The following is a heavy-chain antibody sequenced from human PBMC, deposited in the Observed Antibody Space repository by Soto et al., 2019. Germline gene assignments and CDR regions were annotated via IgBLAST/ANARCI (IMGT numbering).Heavy chain of an antibody. CDR1: GYTFTGYY. CDR3: ARADSSGFSRGYYYYYYGMDV. D-gene: IGHD3-22*01. J-gene: IGHJ6*02. Sequence: GASVKVSCKASGYTFTGYYMHWVRQAPGQGLEWMGWINPNSGGTNYAQKFQGWVTMTRDTSISTAYMELSRLRSDDTAVYYCARADSSGFSRGYYYYYYGMDVWGQATTVTVSS. CDR2: INPNSGGT. V-gene: IGHV1-2*04.